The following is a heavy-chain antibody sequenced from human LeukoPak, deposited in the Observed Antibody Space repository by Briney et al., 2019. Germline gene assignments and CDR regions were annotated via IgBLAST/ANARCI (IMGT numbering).Heavy chain of an antibody. CDR3: AKDSNSVPGYSSGWFDY. D-gene: IGHD6-19*01. J-gene: IGHJ4*02. Sequence: PGRSLRLSCAASGFTFDDYAMHWVRQAPGKGLEWVSGISWNSGSIGYADSVKGQFTISRDNAKNSLYLQMNSLRAEDMALYYCAKDSNSVPGYSSGWFDYWGQGTLVTVSS. CDR1: GFTFDDYA. V-gene: IGHV3-9*03. CDR2: ISWNSGSI.